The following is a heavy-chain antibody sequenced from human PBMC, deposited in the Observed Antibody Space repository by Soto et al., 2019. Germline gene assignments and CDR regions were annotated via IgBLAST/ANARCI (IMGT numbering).Heavy chain of an antibody. J-gene: IGHJ3*02. CDR3: ARAGVGRAMYAFDI. CDR2: IIPIFGTA. D-gene: IGHD1-26*01. CDR1: AGTFSSYA. Sequence: QVQLVQSGAEVKKPGSSVKGSCKASAGTFSSYAISWVRQSPGQGLEWMGGIIPIFGTANYAQKFQGRVTITADESKSTDYMGLSSLRSEDTAVYYCARAGVGRAMYAFDIWGQGTMVTVSS. V-gene: IGHV1-69*01.